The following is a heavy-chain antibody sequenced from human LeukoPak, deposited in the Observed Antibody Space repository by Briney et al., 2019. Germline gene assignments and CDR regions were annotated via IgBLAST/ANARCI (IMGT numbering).Heavy chain of an antibody. Sequence: PGGSLRLSCAASGFTFSSYDMHWVRQAPGKGLEWVAVISYDGNNKYYADFVKGRFTISRDNSKNTLYLQMNSLRAEDTAVYYCARPTVTFFDYWGQGTLVTVSS. CDR3: ARPTVTFFDY. CDR2: ISYDGNNK. J-gene: IGHJ4*02. D-gene: IGHD4-11*01. V-gene: IGHV3-30*03. CDR1: GFTFSSYD.